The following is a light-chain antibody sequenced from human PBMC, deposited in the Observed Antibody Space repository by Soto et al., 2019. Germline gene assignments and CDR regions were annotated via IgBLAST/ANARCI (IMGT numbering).Light chain of an antibody. CDR1: QTISNW. CDR2: KAS. CDR3: QQYSSYPST. V-gene: IGKV1-5*03. Sequence: DIQMTQSPSTLSASVGDRVTITCRASQTISNWLAWYQQRPGKAPKLLIYKASSLESGVPSRFSGSGSGTEFTLTISSLQPDDFATYYCQQYSSYPSTFGQGTKVEV. J-gene: IGKJ1*01.